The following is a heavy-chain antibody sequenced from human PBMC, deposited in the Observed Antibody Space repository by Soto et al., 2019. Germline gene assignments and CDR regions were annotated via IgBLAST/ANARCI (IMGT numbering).Heavy chain of an antibody. V-gene: IGHV3-30*18. D-gene: IGHD1-26*01. CDR1: GFSFSSFG. Sequence: PGRSLGLCCAASGFSFSSFGMHWVRQAPGKGLEWVAGLSFDGITKHYADSVKGRFTISRDNSKYTMYLQMNSLRPEDTSIYYCAKDGAWELLPDYGMEVWAPGSTFIV. J-gene: IGHJ6*01. CDR3: AKDGAWELLPDYGMEV. CDR2: LSFDGITK.